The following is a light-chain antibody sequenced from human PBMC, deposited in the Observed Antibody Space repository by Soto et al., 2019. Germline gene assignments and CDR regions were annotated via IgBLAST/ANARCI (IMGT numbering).Light chain of an antibody. CDR2: EVS. CDR1: SSDVGGYNF. J-gene: IGLJ1*01. CDR3: SSWTSDTTLDRV. Sequence: QSVLTQPASVSGSPGQSITISCTGTSSDVGGYNFVSWYQQHPGKAPELMIYEVSNRPSGVSNRFSGSKSGNTASLTISGLRPEDEADYYCSSWTSDTTLDRVFGTGTKVTVL. V-gene: IGLV2-14*01.